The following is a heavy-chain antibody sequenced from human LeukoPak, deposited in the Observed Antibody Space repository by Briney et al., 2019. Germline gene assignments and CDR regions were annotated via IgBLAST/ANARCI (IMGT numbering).Heavy chain of an antibody. CDR3: ARDDDYDDHNTFDM. CDR1: GFVFSTYG. V-gene: IGHV3-33*01. D-gene: IGHD4-17*01. Sequence: PGGSLRLSCAASGFVFSTYGMHWVRQAPGKGLEWVAVIWSHGNTKKYADSVTGRFTISRDNSKNTLYLEMNTLRAEDTAVYYCARDDDYDDHNTFDMWAMGQWSPSLQ. J-gene: IGHJ3*02. CDR2: IWSHGNTK.